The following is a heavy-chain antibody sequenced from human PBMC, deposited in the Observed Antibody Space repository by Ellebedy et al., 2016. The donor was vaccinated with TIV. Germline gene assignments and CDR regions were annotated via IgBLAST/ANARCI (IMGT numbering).Heavy chain of an antibody. CDR1: GFTFSSYA. J-gene: IGHJ6*02. CDR3: ANSGCSSTSCYYYYGMDV. CDR2: ISGSGGST. V-gene: IGHV3-23*01. Sequence: GESLKISXAASGFTFSSYAMSWVRQAPGKGLEWVSAISGSGGSTYYADSVKGRFTISRDNSKNTLYLQMNSLRAEDTAVYYCANSGCSSTSCYYYYGMDVWGQGTTVTVSS. D-gene: IGHD2-2*01.